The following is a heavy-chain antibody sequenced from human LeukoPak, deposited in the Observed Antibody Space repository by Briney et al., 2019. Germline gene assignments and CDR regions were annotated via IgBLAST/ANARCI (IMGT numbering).Heavy chain of an antibody. V-gene: IGHV3-15*01. CDR1: GFTFSIAW. CDR3: TWSGLKIES. D-gene: IGHD3-3*01. J-gene: IGHJ4*02. CDR2: IKKKSEGATT. Sequence: PGGSLRLSCAASGFTFSIAWMSWVRQAPGKGLEWRGQIKKKSEGATTAYAAPVKGRFTISRDDSKNTLFLQINSLKTEDTALYYCTWSGLKIESWGQGTLVTVSS.